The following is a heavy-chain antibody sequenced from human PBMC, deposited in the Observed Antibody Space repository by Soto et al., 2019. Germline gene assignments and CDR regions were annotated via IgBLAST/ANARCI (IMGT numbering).Heavy chain of an antibody. CDR1: GFTFSSYA. J-gene: IGHJ4*02. D-gene: IGHD6-19*01. CDR2: MSGSGGST. V-gene: IGHV3-23*01. CDR3: AKDEDSSGWYGGY. Sequence: EVQLLESGGGLVQPGGSLRLSCAASGFTFSSYAMSWVRQAQGKGLEWVSDMSGSGGSTYYQDSVKGRFTISRDNSKNTLYLQMNSLRAEDTAVYYCAKDEDSSGWYGGYWGQGTLVTVSS.